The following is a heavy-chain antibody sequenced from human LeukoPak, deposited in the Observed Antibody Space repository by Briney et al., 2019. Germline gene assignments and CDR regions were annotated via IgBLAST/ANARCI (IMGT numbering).Heavy chain of an antibody. J-gene: IGHJ4*02. CDR1: GGSFSGYY. CDR3: AREGDYSNLFDY. Sequence: KPSETLSLTCAVYGGSFSGYYWSWIRQPPGKGLEWIGEINHSGSTNYNPSLKSRVTISVDTSKNQFSLKLSSVTAADTAVYYCAREGDYSNLFDYWGQGTLVTVSS. CDR2: INHSGST. V-gene: IGHV4-34*01. D-gene: IGHD4-11*01.